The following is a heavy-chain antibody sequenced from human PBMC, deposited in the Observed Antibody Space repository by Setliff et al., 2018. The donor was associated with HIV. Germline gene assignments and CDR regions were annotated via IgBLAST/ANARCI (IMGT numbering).Heavy chain of an antibody. CDR2: ITPISGTA. V-gene: IGHV1-69*13. J-gene: IGHJ6*03. D-gene: IGHD3-16*02. CDR1: GGTFSSYG. CDR3: VRGGQYYRSTYYYYYMDA. Sequence: ASVKVSCKASGGTFSSYGISWVRQAPGQGLEWMGGITPISGTANYAQKFQGRVTIAADEFTSTAYMELSSLRSEDTAVYYCVRGGQYYRSTYYYYYMDAWGKGTTVTVSS.